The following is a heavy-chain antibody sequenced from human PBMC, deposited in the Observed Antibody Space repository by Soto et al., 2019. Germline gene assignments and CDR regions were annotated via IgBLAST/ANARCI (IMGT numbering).Heavy chain of an antibody. CDR1: GFTISDYH. CDR2: ISGPGVYT. CDR3: ARDLTGTTADY. Sequence: QVQLVESEGGLVKPGGSLRLSCAASGFTISDYHMSWIRQAPGKGLEWVSYISGPGVYTNYADSVKGRFTISRDNAKNSLHLQMDSLRVDDTAVYYCARDLTGTTADYWGQGTLVTVSS. V-gene: IGHV3-11*06. D-gene: IGHD1-7*01. J-gene: IGHJ4*02.